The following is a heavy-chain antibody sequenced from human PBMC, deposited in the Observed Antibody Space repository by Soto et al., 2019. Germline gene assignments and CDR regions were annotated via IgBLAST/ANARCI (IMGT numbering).Heavy chain of an antibody. J-gene: IGHJ6*02. V-gene: IGHV3-72*01. D-gene: IGHD6-19*01. CDR3: AMLGGWSGGSSGMDV. CDR1: GLIFSDYH. CDR2: IRRKANSYTT. Sequence: EVPLVESGGGLVQPGGSLRLSCAASGLIFSDYHMDWVRQAPGKGLEWVGRIRRKANSYTTEYAASVKGRFTIARGDSKNSLYLQMNSLKSEDTAVYYCAMLGGWSGGSSGMDVWGQGTTVTVSS.